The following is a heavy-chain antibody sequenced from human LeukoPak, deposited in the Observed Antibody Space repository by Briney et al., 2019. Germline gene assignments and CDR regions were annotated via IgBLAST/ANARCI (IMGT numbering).Heavy chain of an antibody. CDR3: ATTPREYSSTWYYFDY. CDR1: GYSITSGYY. V-gene: IGHV4-38-2*02. D-gene: IGHD6-13*01. Sequence: SETLSLTCSVSGYSITSGYYWTWIRQPPGKGLEWIGNIYHSGSTYYNPSLKSRVTMSVDTSKKQFSLNLSSVTAADTAVYYCATTPREYSSTWYYFDYWGQGILVTVSS. J-gene: IGHJ4*02. CDR2: IYHSGST.